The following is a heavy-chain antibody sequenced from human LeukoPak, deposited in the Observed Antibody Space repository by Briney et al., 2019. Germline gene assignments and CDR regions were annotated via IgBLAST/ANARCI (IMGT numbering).Heavy chain of an antibody. CDR1: GFTFSSYS. CDR2: ISSSSSTI. CDR3: ARSTYYDILTGYSSSGMDV. D-gene: IGHD3-9*01. J-gene: IGHJ6*02. Sequence: GGSLRVSCAASGFTFSSYSMNWVRQAPGKGLEWVSYISSSSSTIYYADSVKGRFTISRDNAKNSLYLQINSLRAEDTAVYYCARSTYYDILTGYSSSGMDVWGQGTTVTVSS. V-gene: IGHV3-48*01.